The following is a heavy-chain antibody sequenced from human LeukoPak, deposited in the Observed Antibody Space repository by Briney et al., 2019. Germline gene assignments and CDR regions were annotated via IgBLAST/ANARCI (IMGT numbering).Heavy chain of an antibody. V-gene: IGHV1-18*01. CDR3: ADAGASGYSYGYNWFDP. CDR1: GYTFTSYG. J-gene: IGHJ5*02. D-gene: IGHD5-18*01. Sequence: ASVKVSCKASGYTFTSYGISWVRQAPGQWLEWMGWISAYNGNTNYAQKLQGRVTMTTDTSTSTAYMELSSLRSEDTAVYYCADAGASGYSYGYNWFDPWGQGTLVTVSS. CDR2: ISAYNGNT.